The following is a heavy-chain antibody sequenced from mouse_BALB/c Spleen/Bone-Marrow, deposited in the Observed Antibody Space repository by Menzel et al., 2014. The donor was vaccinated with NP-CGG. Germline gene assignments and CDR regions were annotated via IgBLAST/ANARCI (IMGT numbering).Heavy chain of an antibody. Sequence: EVQGVESGGGLVQPGGSRKLSCAASGFTFSSFGMRWVRQAPEKWLEWVAYIRSGSSTIYYADTVKGRFTISRDNPKNTLFLQMTSLRSEDTAMYYCTRKGALITHYYAMDYWGQGTSVTVSS. J-gene: IGHJ4*01. V-gene: IGHV5-17*02. CDR3: TRKGALITHYYAMDY. CDR2: IRSGSSTI. D-gene: IGHD2-4*01. CDR1: GFTFSSFG.